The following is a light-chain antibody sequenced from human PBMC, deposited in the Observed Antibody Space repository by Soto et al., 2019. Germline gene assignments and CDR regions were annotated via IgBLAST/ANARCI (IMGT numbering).Light chain of an antibody. CDR2: AAS. J-gene: IGKJ5*01. Sequence: DIQMTQSPSSLSASVGDRVTVTCLAIQSISSYLNWYQQKPGKAPKLLIYAASSLQSGVPSRFSGSGSGTDFTLTISSLQPEDFATYYCQQSYSTPQVTFGQGTRLEIK. CDR1: QSISSY. V-gene: IGKV1-39*01. CDR3: QQSYSTPQVT.